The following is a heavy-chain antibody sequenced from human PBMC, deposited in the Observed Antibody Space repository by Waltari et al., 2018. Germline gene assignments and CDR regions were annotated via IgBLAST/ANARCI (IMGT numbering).Heavy chain of an antibody. D-gene: IGHD1-26*01. J-gene: IGHJ6*01. CDR1: GGPLSGHY. Sequence: QVHLQQWGAGLLKPSETLSLTCGVYGGPLSGHYWSWIRQSPERGLEWVGEMRHRGSSTCNPALSGRATISVDTSRSQVSLKLHSVTAADTAVYYGAKTLLLSLYALDVWGQGTTVIVSS. V-gene: IGHV4-34*02. CDR3: AKTLLLSLYALDV. CDR2: MRHRGSS.